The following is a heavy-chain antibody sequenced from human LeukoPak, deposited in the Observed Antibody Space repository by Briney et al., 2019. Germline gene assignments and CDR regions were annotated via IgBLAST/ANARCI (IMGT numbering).Heavy chain of an antibody. V-gene: IGHV1-2*02. CDR1: GYTFTGYY. D-gene: IGHD3-10*01. CDR3: ARDGRFGESLDY. Sequence: ASVKVSCKASGYTFTGYYMQWVRQAPGQGLEWMGWINPNSGDSNYAQKFQGRVTMTRDTSISTAYMELSRLRSDDTAVYYCARDGRFGESLDYWGQGTLVTVSS. J-gene: IGHJ4*02. CDR2: INPNSGDS.